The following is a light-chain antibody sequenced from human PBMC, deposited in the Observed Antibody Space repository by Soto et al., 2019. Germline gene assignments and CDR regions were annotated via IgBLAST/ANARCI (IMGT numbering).Light chain of an antibody. CDR1: RDDVGLYNY. Sequence: QSVLTQPASVSASPGQSITISCTGTRDDVGLYNYVSWYQRHPGKAPKLIVFEVSDRPSGVSARFSGSKSGNTASLTISGLQAEDEADDFCSSYSNTHTLVLFGAGTQLTVL. CDR3: SSYSNTHTLVL. J-gene: IGLJ2*01. CDR2: EVS. V-gene: IGLV2-14*01.